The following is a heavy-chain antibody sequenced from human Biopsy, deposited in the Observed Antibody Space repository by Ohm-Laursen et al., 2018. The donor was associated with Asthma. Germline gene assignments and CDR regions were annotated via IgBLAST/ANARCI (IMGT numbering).Heavy chain of an antibody. CDR1: GGYLTGHY. D-gene: IGHD1-20*01. CDR3: SRAAITGIRGWFNP. J-gene: IGHJ5*02. Sequence: GTLSLTCTVYGGYLTGHYWNWIRQPPGKGLAWIGEIDQSGYTNYNPPLKSRVTVSADTSKNQFHLNLSSVTAADTAVYFCSRAAITGIRGWFNPWGQGTQVTVSS. CDR2: IDQSGYT. V-gene: IGHV4-34*01.